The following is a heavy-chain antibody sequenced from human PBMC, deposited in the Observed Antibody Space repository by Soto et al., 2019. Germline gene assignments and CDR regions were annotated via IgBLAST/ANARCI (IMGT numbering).Heavy chain of an antibody. J-gene: IGHJ4*02. V-gene: IGHV3-74*01. CDR1: GLTFSNYW. CDR2: INNDGSGT. CDR3: ATIFDF. Sequence: EVQLVESGGGLVQPGGSLRLSCVASGLTFSNYWMHWVRQVPGTGLVWVSRINNDGSGTSYADSVKGRFTISRDDAKNDLFLHMSSVRVEDTAVDYCATIFDFWGQGTLVTVSS.